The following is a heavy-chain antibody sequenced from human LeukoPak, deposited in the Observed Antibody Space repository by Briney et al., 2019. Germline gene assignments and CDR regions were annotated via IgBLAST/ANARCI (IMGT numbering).Heavy chain of an antibody. CDR2: ISSSSSYI. Sequence: GGSLRLSCAASGFTFSSYSMNWVRQAPGKGLEWVSSISSSSSYIYYADSVKGRFTISRDNAKNSLYLQMNSLRAEDTAVYYCARDLTIAAAGLTPEGFDPWGQGTLVTVSS. CDR3: ARDLTIAAAGLTPEGFDP. V-gene: IGHV3-21*01. CDR1: GFTFSSYS. D-gene: IGHD6-13*01. J-gene: IGHJ5*02.